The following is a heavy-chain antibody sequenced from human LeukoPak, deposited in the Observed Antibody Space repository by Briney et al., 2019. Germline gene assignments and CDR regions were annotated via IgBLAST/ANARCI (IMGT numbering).Heavy chain of an antibody. D-gene: IGHD3-10*01. J-gene: IGHJ4*02. Sequence: SETLSLTCAVYGGSFSGYYWSWIRQPPGKGLEWIGEINHSGSTNYNPSLKSRVTISVDTSKNQFSLKLSSVTAADTAVYYCARGTRYYGSGLPIFDYWGQGTLVTVSS. CDR3: ARGTRYYGSGLPIFDY. CDR1: GGSFSGYY. V-gene: IGHV4-34*01. CDR2: INHSGST.